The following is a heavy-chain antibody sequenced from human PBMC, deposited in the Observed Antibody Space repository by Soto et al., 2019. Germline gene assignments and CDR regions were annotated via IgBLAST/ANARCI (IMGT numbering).Heavy chain of an antibody. CDR3: ARHLGVAALPAEYFQH. D-gene: IGHD2-15*01. J-gene: IGHJ1*01. V-gene: IGHV4-39*01. Sequence: PXGTLSLTCTVSGGSISSSSYYWGWIRQPPGKGLERIGSIYYSGSTYYNPSLKSRVTISVDTSKNQFSLKLRSVTAADTAVYYCARHLGVAALPAEYFQHWGQGTLVTVSS. CDR2: IYYSGST. CDR1: GGSISSSSYY.